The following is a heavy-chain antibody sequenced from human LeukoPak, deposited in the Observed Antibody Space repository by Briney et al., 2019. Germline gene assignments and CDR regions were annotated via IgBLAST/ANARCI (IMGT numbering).Heavy chain of an antibody. CDR1: GCRFTSYW. J-gene: IGHJ4*02. V-gene: IGHV5-51*01. Sequence: GGSLKISFKGSGCRFTSYWIGWGRPGPGKGVEWRGIIYPGDSDTRYSPSFQGQVTISADKSISTAYLQWSSLKASDTAMYYCARSRDGYNYEEIWGQGTLVTVSS. D-gene: IGHD5-12*01. CDR3: ARSRDGYNYEEI. CDR2: IYPGDSDT.